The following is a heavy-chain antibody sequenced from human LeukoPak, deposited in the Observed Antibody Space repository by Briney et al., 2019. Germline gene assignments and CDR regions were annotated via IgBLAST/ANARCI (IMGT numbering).Heavy chain of an antibody. V-gene: IGHV3-23*01. CDR3: AGGGLHYYDSSGFDY. Sequence: PGGSLRLSCAASGFTFSSYAMSWVRQAPGKGLEWVSAIRGSGDSTTTYYADSVKGRFTISRDNSKNTVYLQMNSLRVVDTAVYYCAGGGLHYYDSSGFDYWGQGTLVTVSS. CDR2: IRGSGDSTTT. D-gene: IGHD3-22*01. CDR1: GFTFSSYA. J-gene: IGHJ4*02.